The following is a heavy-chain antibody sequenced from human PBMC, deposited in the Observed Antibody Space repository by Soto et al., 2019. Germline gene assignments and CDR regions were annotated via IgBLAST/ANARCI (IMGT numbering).Heavy chain of an antibody. Sequence: ALRLSCAASGFTFDDYAMHWVRQAPGKGLEWVSGISWNSGSIGYADSVKGRFTISRDNAKNSLYLQMNSLRAEDTALYYCAKEDTGDYYYFDYWGQGTLVTVSS. CDR2: ISWNSGSI. V-gene: IGHV3-9*01. CDR3: AKEDTGDYYYFDY. CDR1: GFTFDDYA. J-gene: IGHJ4*02. D-gene: IGHD4-17*01.